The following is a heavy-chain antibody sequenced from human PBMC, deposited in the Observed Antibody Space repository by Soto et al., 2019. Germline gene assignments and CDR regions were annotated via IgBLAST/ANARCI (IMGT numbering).Heavy chain of an antibody. CDR2: ISAYNGNT. V-gene: IGHV1-18*01. CDR3: ARTNEDMTTVTNALDY. CDR1: GYTFTSYG. Sequence: ASVKVSCKASGYTFTSYGISWVRQAPGQGLEWMGWISAYNGNTNYAQKLQGRVTMTTDTSTSTAYMELRSLRSDDTAVYYCARTNEDMTTVTNALDYCGQGTLVTVSS. J-gene: IGHJ4*02. D-gene: IGHD4-17*01.